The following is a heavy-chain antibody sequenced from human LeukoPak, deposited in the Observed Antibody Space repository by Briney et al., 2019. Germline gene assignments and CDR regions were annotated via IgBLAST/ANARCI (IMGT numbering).Heavy chain of an antibody. D-gene: IGHD3-10*01. V-gene: IGHV4-38-2*02. CDR3: ARGGVWFGDDLVGAFDI. Sequence: SETLSLTCTVSGYSISSGYYWGWIRQPPGKGLEWIGSIYHSGSTYYNPSLKSRVTISVDTSKNQFSLKLSSVTAADTAVYYCARGGVWFGDDLVGAFDIWGQGTMVTVSS. CDR2: IYHSGST. J-gene: IGHJ3*02. CDR1: GYSISSGYY.